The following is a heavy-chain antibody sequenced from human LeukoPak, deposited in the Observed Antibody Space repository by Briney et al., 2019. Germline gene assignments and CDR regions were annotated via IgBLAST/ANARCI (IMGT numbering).Heavy chain of an antibody. V-gene: IGHV7-4-1*02. Sequence: ASVKVSCKASGYTFTSYAMNWVRQAPGQGLEWMGWINTNTGNPTYAQGFTGRFVFSLDTSVSTAYLQISSLKAEDTAVYYCARAGTLTLDYYDSSGYYGVDYWGQGTLVTVSS. CDR3: ARAGTLTLDYYDSSGYYGVDY. CDR1: GYTFTSYA. CDR2: INTNTGNP. J-gene: IGHJ4*02. D-gene: IGHD3-22*01.